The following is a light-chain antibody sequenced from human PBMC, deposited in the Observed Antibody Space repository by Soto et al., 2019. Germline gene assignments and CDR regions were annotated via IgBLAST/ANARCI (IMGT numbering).Light chain of an antibody. J-gene: IGKJ1*01. CDR3: QQYDSFPWT. CDR2: KAC. Sequence: DVQMTQSPSTPSASVGDRVTITCRASQSIRRWLAWFPQKPGKAPKLLIYKACHLEDGVLTRFSCSGAGTECTRPISSLQPDDVSTAYCQQYDSFPWTFGQGTQVDIK. CDR1: QSIRRW. V-gene: IGKV1-5*03.